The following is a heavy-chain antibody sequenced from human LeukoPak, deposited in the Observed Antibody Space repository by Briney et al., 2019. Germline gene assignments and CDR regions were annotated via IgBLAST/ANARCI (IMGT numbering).Heavy chain of an antibody. CDR1: GFTFRSYW. CDR2: INSDGSST. Sequence: GGSLRLSCAASGFTFRSYWMHWVRQAPGKGLVWVSRINSDGSSTSYADSVKGRFTISRDNSKNTLYLQMGSLRAEDMAVYYCARGGSTRWPLDYWGQGTLVTVSS. J-gene: IGHJ4*02. D-gene: IGHD4-23*01. V-gene: IGHV3-74*01. CDR3: ARGGSTRWPLDY.